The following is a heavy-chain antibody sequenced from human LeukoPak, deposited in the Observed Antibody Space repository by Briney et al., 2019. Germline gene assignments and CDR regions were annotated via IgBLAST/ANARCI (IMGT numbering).Heavy chain of an antibody. J-gene: IGHJ5*02. V-gene: IGHV3-30*18. CDR1: GFTFSSYG. CDR3: AKESRGLGYCSSTTCYRENWFDP. Sequence: GGSPRLSCAASGFTFSSYGMHWVRQAPGKGLEWVAVISYDGSKKYYADSVKGRFTISRDNSKNTLYLQMNSLRAEDTAVYYCAKESRGLGYCSSTTCYRENWFDPWGQGTLVTVSS. CDR2: ISYDGSKK. D-gene: IGHD2-2*02.